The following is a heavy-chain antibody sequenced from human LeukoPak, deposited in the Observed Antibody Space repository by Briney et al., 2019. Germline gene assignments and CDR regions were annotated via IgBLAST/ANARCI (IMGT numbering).Heavy chain of an antibody. Sequence: GGTLRLSRAASGFTLNIYAMHWVRQAPGRGRECVAVISYDGSNKYYADSVKGQFPISRDKSKYTLHLQMNSLRAEDTAGDYCSRAPGYRGYGYFDYRGQGTLVTVSS. V-gene: IGHV3-30*16. D-gene: IGHD5-12*01. CDR2: ISYDGSNK. CDR3: SRAPGYRGYGYFDY. J-gene: IGHJ4*02. CDR1: GFTLNIYA.